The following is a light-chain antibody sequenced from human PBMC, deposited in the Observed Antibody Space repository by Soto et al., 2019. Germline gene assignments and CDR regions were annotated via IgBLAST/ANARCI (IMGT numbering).Light chain of an antibody. CDR2: AAS. Sequence: DILMTQSPSPLSLSLGDRVTITCRTSQSVNTYLNSYQQKPGKPPKFLIYAASSLQGGVPSRFSGSGSATDFTLTISRLQPEDFATYYCQQSYSTPPTFGQGTKVDIK. CDR1: QSVNTY. J-gene: IGKJ1*01. CDR3: QQSYSTPPT. V-gene: IGKV1-39*01.